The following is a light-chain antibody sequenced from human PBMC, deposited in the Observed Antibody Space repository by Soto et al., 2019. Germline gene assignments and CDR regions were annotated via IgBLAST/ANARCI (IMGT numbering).Light chain of an antibody. CDR3: QQYGSSPPIT. CDR2: GAS. Sequence: EIVMTQSPATLSVSPGERATLSCRASQSVSSNLAWYQQKPGQAPRLLIYGASTRATGIPARFSGSGSGTDFTLTISRLEPEDCAVYYCQQYGSSPPITFGQGTRLE. V-gene: IGKV3-15*01. CDR1: QSVSSN. J-gene: IGKJ5*01.